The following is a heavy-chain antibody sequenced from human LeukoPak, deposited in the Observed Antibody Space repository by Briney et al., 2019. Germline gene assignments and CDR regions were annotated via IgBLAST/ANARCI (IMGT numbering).Heavy chain of an antibody. J-gene: IGHJ4*02. CDR2: ISSSSNTI. Sequence: GGSLRLSCTASGFTFSSYSMNWVRQAPGKGLEWVSYISSSSNTIYYADSVKGRFTISRDNAKNSPYLQMNSLRAEDTAVYYCARDGFWLPEPKGSDYWGQGTLVTVSS. D-gene: IGHD1-14*01. V-gene: IGHV3-48*01. CDR1: GFTFSSYS. CDR3: ARDGFWLPEPKGSDY.